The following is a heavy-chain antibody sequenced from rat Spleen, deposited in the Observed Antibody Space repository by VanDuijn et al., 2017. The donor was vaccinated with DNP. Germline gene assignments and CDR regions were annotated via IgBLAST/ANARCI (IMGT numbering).Heavy chain of an antibody. Sequence: QVQLKESGPGLVQPSQTLSLTCTVSGFSLTSYGVSWVRQSPGKGLEWIVAISAGGSSYYNSALKSRLSIRRDTSKSQVFLEMSNLQTEDTGIYFCAREEPRVLSFFSSLFDDWGQGVMVTVSS. V-gene: IGHV2S12*01. CDR3: AREEPRVLSFFSSLFDD. D-gene: IGHD1-2*01. CDR2: ISAGGSS. CDR1: GFSLTSYG. J-gene: IGHJ2*01.